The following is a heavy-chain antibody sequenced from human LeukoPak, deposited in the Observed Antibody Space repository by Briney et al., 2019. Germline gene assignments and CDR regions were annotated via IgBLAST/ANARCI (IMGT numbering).Heavy chain of an antibody. Sequence: GGSLRLSCAASGFTFSSYSMYWVRQAPGKGLEWVSYISSSSSPKFYADSVKGRFTISRDNSKNTLYLQMNSLRAEDTAVYYCAKGRITMIVVDAFDIWGQGTMVTVSS. CDR3: AKGRITMIVVDAFDI. D-gene: IGHD3-22*01. CDR2: ISSSSSPK. J-gene: IGHJ3*02. V-gene: IGHV3-48*01. CDR1: GFTFSSYS.